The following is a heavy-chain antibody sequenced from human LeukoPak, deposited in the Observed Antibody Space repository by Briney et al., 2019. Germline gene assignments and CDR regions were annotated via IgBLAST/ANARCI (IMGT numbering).Heavy chain of an antibody. D-gene: IGHD1-14*01. CDR3: LNHVDASDAFDI. J-gene: IGHJ3*02. CDR1: GFTFSSYS. V-gene: IGHV3-21*04. Sequence: GGSLRLSCAASGFTFSSYSMNWVRQAPGKGLEWVSSISSSSSYIYYADSVKGRFTISRDNAKNSLYLQMNSLRAEDTAVYYCLNHVDASDAFDIWGQGTMVTVSS. CDR2: ISSSSSYI.